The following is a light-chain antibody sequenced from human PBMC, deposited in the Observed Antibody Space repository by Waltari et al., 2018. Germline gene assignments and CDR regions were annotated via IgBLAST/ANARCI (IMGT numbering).Light chain of an antibody. CDR1: NSNIGSNY. Sequence: QSVLTQPPSASGTPGQRVTISCSGRNSNIGSNYVYWYQQLPGTTPKLVIYMSNQRPSGVPDRCSGSKSGTSASLAISGLRSDDEADYYCAAWDDSLNVILFGGGTKLTVL. CDR3: AAWDDSLNVIL. J-gene: IGLJ2*01. CDR2: MSN. V-gene: IGLV1-47*01.